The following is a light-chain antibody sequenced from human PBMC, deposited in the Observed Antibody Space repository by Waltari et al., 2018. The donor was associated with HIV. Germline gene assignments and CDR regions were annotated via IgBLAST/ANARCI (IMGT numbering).Light chain of an antibody. J-gene: IGLJ3*02. CDR1: SSNIGAGFD. CDR3: QSYDSSLSGWV. V-gene: IGLV1-40*01. Sequence: QSVLTQPPSVSGAPGQGVTISCTGGSSNIGAGFDVHWYQQFPGTAPKLLIYGSTNRQQGVPDRFAGSKSGPPASLAIVGLQAEDEADYYCQSYDSSLSGWVFGGGTKLTVL. CDR2: GST.